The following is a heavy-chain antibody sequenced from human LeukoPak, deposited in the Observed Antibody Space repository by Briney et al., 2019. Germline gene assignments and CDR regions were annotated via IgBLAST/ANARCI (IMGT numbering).Heavy chain of an antibody. J-gene: IGHJ5*02. CDR1: GFTFSDYY. CDR3: AREDIVATHNWFDP. V-gene: IGHV3-11*01. D-gene: IGHD5-12*01. CDR2: ISSSGSTI. Sequence: GGSLRLSCAASGFTFSDYYMSWIRQAPGKGLEWVSYISSSGSTIFYADSVKGRFTISRDNAKNSLYLQMNSLRAEDTAVYYCAREDIVATHNWFDPWGQGTLVTVSS.